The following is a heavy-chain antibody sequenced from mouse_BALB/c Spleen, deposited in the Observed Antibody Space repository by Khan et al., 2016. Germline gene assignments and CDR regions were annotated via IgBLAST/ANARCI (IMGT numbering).Heavy chain of an antibody. Sequence: EVQLQESGPGLVKPSQSLSLTCTVTGYSITSDYVWNWIRQLPGDNLEWLGFISYSGSTIYNPTLKSRISITRDTSKNKLFLQLNSVTTDDTATYYCAVIHCYGCFDYWGQGTTLTVSS. D-gene: IGHD1-2*01. CDR3: AVIHCYGCFDY. CDR1: GYSITSDYV. J-gene: IGHJ2*01. V-gene: IGHV3-2*02. CDR2: ISYSGST.